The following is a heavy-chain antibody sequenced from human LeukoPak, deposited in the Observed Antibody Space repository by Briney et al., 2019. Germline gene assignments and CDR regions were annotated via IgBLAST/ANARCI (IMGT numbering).Heavy chain of an antibody. Sequence: SVKVSCKASGFTFTSSAMQWVRQARGQRLEWIGWIVVGSGNTNYALKFQERVTITRDMSTSTAYMELSSLRSEDTAVYYCAADNDFWSGYYPDFDYWGQGTLVTVSS. D-gene: IGHD3-3*01. V-gene: IGHV1-58*02. CDR1: GFTFTSSA. J-gene: IGHJ4*02. CDR2: IVVGSGNT. CDR3: AADNDFWSGYYPDFDY.